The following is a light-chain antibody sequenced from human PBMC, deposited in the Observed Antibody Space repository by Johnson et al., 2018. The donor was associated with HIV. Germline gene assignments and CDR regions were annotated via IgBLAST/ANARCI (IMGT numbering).Light chain of an antibody. CDR2: RNN. CDR3: AAWDDSLNGPV. V-gene: IGLV1-44*01. CDR1: SSNIGSYT. J-gene: IGLJ1*01. Sequence: QSALTQPPSASGTPGQRVTISCSGSSSNIGSYTVNWYQQLPGTAPKLLIYRNNQRPSGVPDRFSGSKSGTSASLAISGLQVDDEADYYCAAWDDSLNGPVFGTGTEVAVL.